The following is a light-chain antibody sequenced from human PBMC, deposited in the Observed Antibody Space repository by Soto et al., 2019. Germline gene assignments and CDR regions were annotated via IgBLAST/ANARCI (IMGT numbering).Light chain of an antibody. V-gene: IGKV1-5*01. Sequence: DIQMTQSPSTLSASVGARVTIPCRASQSISSWLAWYQQKPGKAPKLLIYDASSLESGVPSRFSGSGSGTEFTLTISSLQPDDFATYYCQQYNSYSRTFGQGTKVDIK. CDR2: DAS. J-gene: IGKJ1*01. CDR3: QQYNSYSRT. CDR1: QSISSW.